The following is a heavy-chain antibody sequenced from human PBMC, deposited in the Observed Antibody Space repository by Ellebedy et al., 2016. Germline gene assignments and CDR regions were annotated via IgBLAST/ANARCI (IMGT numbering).Heavy chain of an antibody. V-gene: IGHV3-23*01. CDR2: ISGSAGST. Sequence: GESLKISXAASGFPFSSYAMSWVRQAPGKGLEWVSSISGSAGSTYYADSVKGRFTISRDNSKNTLYLQMNSLRAEDTAVYYCAKDDANDAFDIWGQGTMVTVSS. CDR3: AKDDANDAFDI. J-gene: IGHJ3*02. CDR1: GFPFSSYA.